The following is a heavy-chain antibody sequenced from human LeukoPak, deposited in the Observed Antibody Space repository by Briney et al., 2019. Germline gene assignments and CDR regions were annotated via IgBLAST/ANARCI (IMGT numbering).Heavy chain of an antibody. V-gene: IGHV4-61*02. CDR3: ARVLDLGSSSWYYYFDY. CDR2: IYTSGST. Sequence: PSETLSLTCTVSGGSISSGSYYWSWIRQPAGKGLEWIGRIYTSGSTNYNPSLKSRVTISVDTSKNQFSLKLSSVTAADTAVYYCARVLDLGSSSWYYYFDYWGQGTLVTVSS. D-gene: IGHD6-13*01. J-gene: IGHJ4*02. CDR1: GGSISSGSYY.